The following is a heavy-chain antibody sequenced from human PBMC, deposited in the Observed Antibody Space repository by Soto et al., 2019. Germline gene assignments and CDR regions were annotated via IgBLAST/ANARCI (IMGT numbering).Heavy chain of an antibody. CDR1: GFTFSGSA. Sequence: EVQLVESGGGLVQPGGSLKLSCAASGFTFSGSAMHWVRQASGKGLEWVGRIRSQANSYATAYAASVKGRFTISRDDSKNTAYLQMNSLKTEDTAVYYCNRIAATMCGFDPWGQGTLVTVSS. J-gene: IGHJ5*02. D-gene: IGHD6-25*01. CDR3: NRIAATMCGFDP. CDR2: IRSQANSYAT. V-gene: IGHV3-73*02.